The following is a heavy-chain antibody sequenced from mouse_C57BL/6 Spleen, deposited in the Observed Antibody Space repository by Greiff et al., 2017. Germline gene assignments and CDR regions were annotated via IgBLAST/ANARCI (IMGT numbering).Heavy chain of an antibody. CDR1: GYAFSSSW. Sequence: QVQLKQSGPELVKPGASVKISCKASGYAFSSSWMNWVKQRPGKGLEWIGRIYPGDGDTNYNGKFKGKATLTADKSSSTAYMQLSSLTSEDSAVYCCARSGPYYFDYWGQGTTLTVSS. CDR3: ARSGPYYFDY. CDR2: IYPGDGDT. V-gene: IGHV1-82*01. D-gene: IGHD3-1*01. J-gene: IGHJ2*01.